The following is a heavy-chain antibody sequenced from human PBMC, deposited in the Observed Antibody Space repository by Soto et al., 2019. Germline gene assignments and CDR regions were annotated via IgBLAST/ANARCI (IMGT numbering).Heavy chain of an antibody. J-gene: IGHJ5*02. V-gene: IGHV1-69*02. Sequence: QVQLVQSGAEVKKPGSSVKVSCKASGGTFSSYTISWVRQAPGQGLEWMGRIIPILGIANYAQKFQGRVTITADKSTSPAYMELSSLRSEDTAVYYCARNLAAAGPNWFDPWGQGTLVTVSS. CDR3: ARNLAAAGPNWFDP. CDR1: GGTFSSYT. CDR2: IIPILGIA. D-gene: IGHD6-13*01.